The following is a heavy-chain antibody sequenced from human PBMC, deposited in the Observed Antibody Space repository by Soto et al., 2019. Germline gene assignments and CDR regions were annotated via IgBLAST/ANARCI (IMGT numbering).Heavy chain of an antibody. CDR3: ARGRGYSYGLDP. V-gene: IGHV4-59*12. J-gene: IGHJ5*02. CDR1: GGSISSYY. Sequence: SETLSLTCTVSGGSISSYYWIWIRQPPGKGLEWIGYIYHSGSTYYNPSLKSRVTISVDRSKNQFSLKLSSVTAADTAVYYCARGRGYSYGLDPWGQGTLVTVSS. D-gene: IGHD5-18*01. CDR2: IYHSGST.